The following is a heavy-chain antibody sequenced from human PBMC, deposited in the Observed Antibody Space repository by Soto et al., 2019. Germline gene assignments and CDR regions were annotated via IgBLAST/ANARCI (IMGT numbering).Heavy chain of an antibody. CDR1: GFIFSNYP. Sequence: QVQLVESGGGVVQPGKSLTLSCAASGFIFSNYPMHWVRQAPGKGLEWVALISNDGSNTYYADSVQGRFIITRDNSKNRVYMEINRRRAGDGAVYYCARESYDFLTVYLTRVFASWGREPLVPLSS. CDR2: ISNDGSNT. D-gene: IGHD3-9*01. V-gene: IGHV3-30-3*01. J-gene: IGHJ4*02. CDR3: ARESYDFLTVYLTRVFAS.